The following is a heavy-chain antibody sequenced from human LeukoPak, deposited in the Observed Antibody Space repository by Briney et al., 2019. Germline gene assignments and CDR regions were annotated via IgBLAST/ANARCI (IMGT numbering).Heavy chain of an antibody. V-gene: IGHV3-20*04. D-gene: IGHD2-2*01. Sequence: GGSLRLSCAASGFRFDEYGMSWVRQVPGKGLEWVSGINWNGGMSVYADSVKGRFIISRDNAKNSLYLEMSSLRVEDRAVYCCAKGYCFCASCLAAFDVWGKGKMVMVSS. CDR3: AKGYCFCASCLAAFDV. CDR1: GFRFDEYG. CDR2: INWNGGMS. J-gene: IGHJ3*01.